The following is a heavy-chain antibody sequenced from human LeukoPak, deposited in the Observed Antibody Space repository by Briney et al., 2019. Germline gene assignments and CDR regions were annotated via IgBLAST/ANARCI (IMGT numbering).Heavy chain of an antibody. D-gene: IGHD3-10*01. CDR1: GYTFTDYD. CDR3: ARGRVTMFRERWFDS. V-gene: IGHV1-8*01. CDR2: VNPNTGNP. Sequence: ASVKVSCKASGYTFTDYDINWVRQATGRGLEWMGWVNPNTGNPGLAQKFHGRITLTRNTSISTAYLELSSLRSDDTAVYYCARGRVTMFRERWFDSWGQGTLVTVSS. J-gene: IGHJ5*01.